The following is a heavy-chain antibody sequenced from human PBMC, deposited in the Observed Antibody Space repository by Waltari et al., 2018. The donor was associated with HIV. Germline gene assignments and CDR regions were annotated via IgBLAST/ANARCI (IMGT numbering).Heavy chain of an antibody. J-gene: IGHJ6*02. Sequence: VQLVESGGGLIEPGGSLRLSCAASGLTVSSNYTSWVRQAPGKGLEWVSVIYSGGSRYYADSVKGRFTISRDNSKNTLSLHMNSLGPEDTAVYYCARDPRSSGYYGMDVWGQGTTVTVSS. CDR1: GLTVSSNY. CDR3: ARDPRSSGYYGMDV. D-gene: IGHD1-26*01. CDR2: IYSGGSR. V-gene: IGHV3-53*01.